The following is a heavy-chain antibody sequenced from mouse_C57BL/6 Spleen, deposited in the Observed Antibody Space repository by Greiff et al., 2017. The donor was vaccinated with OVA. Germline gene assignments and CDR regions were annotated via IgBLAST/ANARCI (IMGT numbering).Heavy chain of an antibody. V-gene: IGHV5-12*01. CDR1: GFTFSDYY. D-gene: IGHD1-1*01. CDR3: ARLLIRSYAMDY. CDR2: ISNGGGST. Sequence: EVMLVESGGGLVQPGGSLKLSCAASGFTFSDYYMYWVRQTPEKRLEWVAYISNGGGSTYYPDTVKGRFTISRDNAKNTLYLQMSRLKSEDTAMYYCARLLIRSYAMDYWGQGTSVTVSS. J-gene: IGHJ4*01.